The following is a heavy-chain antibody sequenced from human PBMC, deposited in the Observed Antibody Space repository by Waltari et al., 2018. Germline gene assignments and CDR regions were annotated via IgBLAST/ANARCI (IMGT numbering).Heavy chain of an antibody. CDR1: GGTFSSYA. Sequence: QVQLVQSGAEVKKPGSSVKVSCKASGGTFSSYAISWVRQAPGQGLEWMGGIIPILGIANYAHRLQGRVPITAAESTRTAYMELSSLRSEDTAVYYCAKGGLYSSSWYPKFDYWGQGTLVTVSS. V-gene: IGHV1-69*04. CDR3: AKGGLYSSSWYPKFDY. J-gene: IGHJ4*02. CDR2: IIPILGIA. D-gene: IGHD6-13*01.